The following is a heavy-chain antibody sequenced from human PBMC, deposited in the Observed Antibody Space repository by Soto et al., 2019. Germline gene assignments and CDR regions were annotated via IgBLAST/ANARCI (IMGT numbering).Heavy chain of an antibody. CDR2: INHSGST. D-gene: IGHD5-18*01. CDR1: GGSFSGYY. Sequence: SETLSLTCAVYGGSFSGYYWSWIRQPPGKGLEWIGEINHSGSTNYNPSLKSRVTISVDTSKNQFSLKLSSVTAADTAVYYCARKGRYSYGYWGQGTLVTVSS. J-gene: IGHJ4*02. CDR3: ARKGRYSYGY. V-gene: IGHV4-34*01.